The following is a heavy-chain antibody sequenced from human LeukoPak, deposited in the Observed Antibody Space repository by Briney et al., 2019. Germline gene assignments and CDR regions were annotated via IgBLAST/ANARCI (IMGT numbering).Heavy chain of an antibody. V-gene: IGHV4-34*01. Sequence: SETLSLTCAVYGGSFSGYYWSWIRQPPGKGLEWIGEVNHSGSTNYNPSLKSRVTISVDTSKNQFSLKLSSVTAADTAVYYCARNRIYGTYSFAINKGYYFDYWGQGTLVTVSS. CDR3: ARNRIYGTYSFAINKGYYFDY. J-gene: IGHJ4*02. CDR1: GGSFSGYY. D-gene: IGHD4-17*01. CDR2: VNHSGST.